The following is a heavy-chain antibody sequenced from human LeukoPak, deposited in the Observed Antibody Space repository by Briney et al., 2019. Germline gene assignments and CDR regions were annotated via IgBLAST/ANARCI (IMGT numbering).Heavy chain of an antibody. Sequence: SETLSLTCTVSGGSISSSSYYWGWIRQPPGKGLEWIGSIYYSGSTYYNPSLKSRVTISVDTSKNQFSLKLSSVTAADTAVYYCARHGPCLGTSCPYRRAYYFDYWGQGTLVTVSS. CDR2: IYYSGST. V-gene: IGHV4-39*01. D-gene: IGHD2-2*01. J-gene: IGHJ4*02. CDR3: ARHGPCLGTSCPYRRAYYFDY. CDR1: GGSISSSSYY.